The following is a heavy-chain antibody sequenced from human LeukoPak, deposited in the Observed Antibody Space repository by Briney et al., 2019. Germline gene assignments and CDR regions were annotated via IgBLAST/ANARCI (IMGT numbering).Heavy chain of an antibody. Sequence: GGSLRLSCVASGFSFSSNGMHWVRQAPGKGLEWVAFIRNDGSNKYYVDSVKGRFTIYRDNSKNTLYLQMNSLRAEDTAVYYCARGGHDGTFYLSYWGQGTLVTVSS. CDR2: IRNDGSNK. CDR3: ARGGHDGTFYLSY. CDR1: GFSFSSNG. V-gene: IGHV3-30*02. J-gene: IGHJ4*02. D-gene: IGHD1-26*01.